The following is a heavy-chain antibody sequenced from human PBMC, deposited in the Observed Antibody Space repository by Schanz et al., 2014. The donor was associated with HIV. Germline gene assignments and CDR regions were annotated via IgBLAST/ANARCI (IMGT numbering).Heavy chain of an antibody. D-gene: IGHD3-10*01. CDR3: TRVITRWFGEARYASDV. J-gene: IGHJ6*02. CDR2: IYSGGGT. V-gene: IGHV3-53*01. CDR1: GFSVRSTY. Sequence: EVQLVESGGGLIQPGGSLRLSCAASGFSVRSTYMSWVRQALGKGLEWVSVIYSGGGTDYADSVKGRFTISRDHSKNTVSLQMNSLRVEDTAIYYCTRVITRWFGEARYASDVWGQGTTVIVSS.